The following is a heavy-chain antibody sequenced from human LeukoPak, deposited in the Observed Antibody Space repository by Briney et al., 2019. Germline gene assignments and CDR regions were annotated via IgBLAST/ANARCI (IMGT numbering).Heavy chain of an antibody. CDR2: IRFDESDK. Sequence: GGSLKLSCAASGFTFTSYGMHWVRQTPGKGLEWVAHIRFDESDKYYADSVKGRFTISRDTSRNTVYLQMNSLRGEDTAVYYCAKDFRWSQDYWGQGTLVTVSS. J-gene: IGHJ4*02. V-gene: IGHV3-30*02. CDR1: GFTFTSYG. CDR3: AKDFRWSQDY. D-gene: IGHD4-23*01.